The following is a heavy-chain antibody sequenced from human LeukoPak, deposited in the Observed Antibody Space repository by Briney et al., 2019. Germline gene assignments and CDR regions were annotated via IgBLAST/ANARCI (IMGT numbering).Heavy chain of an antibody. Sequence: GGSLRLSCAASEFTFSSYAMSWVRQAPGKGLEWVSAISGSGDSTYYADSVKGRFTISRDNSKNTLYLQVNSLRAEDTAVYYCAKPYSSSWYYFDHWGQGTLVTVSS. CDR1: EFTFSSYA. D-gene: IGHD6-13*01. J-gene: IGHJ4*02. V-gene: IGHV3-23*01. CDR2: ISGSGDST. CDR3: AKPYSSSWYYFDH.